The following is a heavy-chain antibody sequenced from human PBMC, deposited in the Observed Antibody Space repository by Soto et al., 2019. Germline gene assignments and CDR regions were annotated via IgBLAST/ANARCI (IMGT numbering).Heavy chain of an antibody. Sequence: SLRLSCAASGFTFSSYGMHWVRQAPGKGLEWVAVISYDGSNKYYADSVKGRFTISRDSASNSLFLQMTSLRAEDTAVYHCARARGNDWYSDYWGQGTLVTVSS. CDR2: ISYDGSNK. V-gene: IGHV3-30*03. CDR1: GFTFSSYG. D-gene: IGHD5-12*01. J-gene: IGHJ4*02. CDR3: ARARGNDWYSDY.